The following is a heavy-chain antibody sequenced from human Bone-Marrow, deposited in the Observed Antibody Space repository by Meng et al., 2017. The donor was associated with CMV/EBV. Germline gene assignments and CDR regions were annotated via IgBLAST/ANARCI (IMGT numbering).Heavy chain of an antibody. D-gene: IGHD2-21*01. CDR1: GYTFTGYY. J-gene: IGHJ6*02. CDR3: ALLSGGHIVVVIGY. Sequence: ASVKVSCKASGYTFTGYYMHWVRQAPGQGLEWMGWINPNSGGTNYAQKFQGRVSMTRDTSISTAYMELSRLRSDDTAVYYCALLSGGHIVVVIGYWGQGTTVTVSS. V-gene: IGHV1-2*02. CDR2: INPNSGGT.